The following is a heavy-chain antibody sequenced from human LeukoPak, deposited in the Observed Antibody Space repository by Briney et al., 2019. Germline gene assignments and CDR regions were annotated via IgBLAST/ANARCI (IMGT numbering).Heavy chain of an antibody. J-gene: IGHJ4*02. D-gene: IGHD2-15*01. CDR3: AKDPHAANFRYYFEY. CDR2: ITYDGVTK. Sequence: GGSLRLSCAASEFSFGSYGMHWVRQAPGKGLEWVAVITYDGVTKYYTDSVKGRFTISRDNSKNTLYLQMSSLRAEDTAVYYCAKDPHAANFRYYFEYWGQGTPLTVSS. V-gene: IGHV3-30*18. CDR1: EFSFGSYG.